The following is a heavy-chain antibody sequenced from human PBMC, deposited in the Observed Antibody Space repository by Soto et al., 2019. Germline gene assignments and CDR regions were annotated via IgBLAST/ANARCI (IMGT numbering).Heavy chain of an antibody. CDR3: AKEWSSNWVPPLDS. CDR1: GFTFSIYG. Sequence: EVQLLESGGGLVQPGGSLRLSCAASGFTFSIYGMSWVRQVPGKEPEWVSGITGGDGRTYYTDSVKGRFTISRDNSKNTLYLQMNSLRADDTAVYYCAKEWSSNWVPPLDSWGQETLVTVSS. CDR2: ITGGDGRT. V-gene: IGHV3-23*01. J-gene: IGHJ4*02. D-gene: IGHD6-13*01.